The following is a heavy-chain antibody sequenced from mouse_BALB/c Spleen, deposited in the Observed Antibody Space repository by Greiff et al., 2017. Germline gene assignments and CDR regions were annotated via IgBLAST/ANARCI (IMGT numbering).Heavy chain of an antibody. CDR1: GFTFSSYG. Sequence: EVQLMESGGDLVKPGGSLKLSCAASGFTFSSYGMSWVRQTPDKRLEWVATISSGGSYTYYPDSVKGRFTISRDNAKNTLYLQMSSLKSEDTAMYYCARHGPLYDNDGTWFAYWGQGTLVTVAA. CDR2: ISSGGSYT. V-gene: IGHV5-6*01. D-gene: IGHD2-4*01. CDR3: ARHGPLYDNDGTWFAY. J-gene: IGHJ3*01.